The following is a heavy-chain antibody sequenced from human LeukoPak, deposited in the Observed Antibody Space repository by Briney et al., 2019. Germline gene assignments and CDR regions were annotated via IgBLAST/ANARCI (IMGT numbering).Heavy chain of an antibody. V-gene: IGHV1-18*01. J-gene: IGHJ4*02. CDR3: ARDLNPFSSGYYKDY. CDR2: ISAYNGNT. D-gene: IGHD3-22*01. CDR1: GHTFTSYG. Sequence: ASVKVSCKASGHTFTSYGISWVRQAPGQGLEWMGWISAYNGNTNYAQKLQGRVTMTTDTSTSTAYMELRSLRSDDTAVYYCARDLNPFSSGYYKDYWGQGTLVTVSS.